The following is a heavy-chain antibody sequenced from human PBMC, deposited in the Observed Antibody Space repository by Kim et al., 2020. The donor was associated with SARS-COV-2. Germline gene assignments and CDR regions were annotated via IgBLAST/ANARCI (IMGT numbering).Heavy chain of an antibody. J-gene: IGHJ6*01. Sequence: ASVKVSCKASGYTFTSYAMHWVRQAPGQRLEWMGWINAGNGNTKYSQKFQGRVTITRDTSASTAYMELSSLRSEDTAVYYCARVYSYGHYYYYGMDVWGQGTTVTVSS. D-gene: IGHD5-18*01. V-gene: IGHV1-3*01. CDR1: GYTFTSYA. CDR3: ARVYSYGHYYYYGMDV. CDR2: INAGNGNT.